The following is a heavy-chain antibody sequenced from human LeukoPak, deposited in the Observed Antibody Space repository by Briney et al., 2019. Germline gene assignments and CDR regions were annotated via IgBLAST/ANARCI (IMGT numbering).Heavy chain of an antibody. Sequence: GGSLRLSCAASGFTFNRYWMTWVRQAPGKGLEWVANIKQDGSEKYYVDSVKGRFTISRDNAKNSLYLQMNSLRAEDTAIYYCASVGPLGYCSSTSCYDYWGQGTLVTVSS. CDR3: ASVGPLGYCSSTSCYDY. J-gene: IGHJ4*02. CDR2: IKQDGSEK. V-gene: IGHV3-7*01. D-gene: IGHD2-2*01. CDR1: GFTFNRYW.